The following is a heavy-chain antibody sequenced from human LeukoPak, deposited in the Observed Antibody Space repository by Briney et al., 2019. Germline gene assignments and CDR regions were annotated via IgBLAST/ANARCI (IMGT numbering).Heavy chain of an antibody. CDR3: ARERRQLERRGYFDY. Sequence: PSETLSLTCAVYGGSFSGYYRSWIRKPPGKGLEWIGEINHSGSTNYNPSLKSRVTISVDTSKNQFSLKLSSVTAADTAVYYCARERRQLERRGYFDYWGQGTLVTVSS. CDR1: GGSFSGYY. J-gene: IGHJ4*02. CDR2: INHSGST. D-gene: IGHD1-1*01. V-gene: IGHV4-34*01.